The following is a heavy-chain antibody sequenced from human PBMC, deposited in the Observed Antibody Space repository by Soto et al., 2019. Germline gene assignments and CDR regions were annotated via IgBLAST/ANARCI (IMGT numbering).Heavy chain of an antibody. J-gene: IGHJ6*02. CDR1: GYSFTSYW. CDR2: IYPGDSDT. V-gene: IGHV5-51*01. Sequence: LGESLKISCKCSGYSFTSYWIGWVRQMPGKGLEWMGIIYPGDSDTRYSPSFQGQVTISADKSISTAYLQWSSLKASDTAMYYCARLDYYDSSGFLEDYYHGMDVWGQGTTVNVAS. D-gene: IGHD3-22*01. CDR3: ARLDYYDSSGFLEDYYHGMDV.